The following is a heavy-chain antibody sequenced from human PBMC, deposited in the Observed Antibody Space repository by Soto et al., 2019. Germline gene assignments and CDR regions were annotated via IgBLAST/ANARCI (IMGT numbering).Heavy chain of an antibody. CDR1: GFTFSNAW. CDR3: TTEVDTAMLYFDY. V-gene: IGHV3-15*07. J-gene: IGHJ4*02. CDR2: IKSKTDGGTT. Sequence: EVQLVESGGGLVKPGGSLRLSCAASGFTFSNAWMNGVRQAPGKGLEWVGRIKSKTDGGTTDYAAPVKGRFTISRDDSKNTLYLQMNSLKTEDTAVYYCTTEVDTAMLYFDYWGQGTLVTVSS. D-gene: IGHD5-18*01.